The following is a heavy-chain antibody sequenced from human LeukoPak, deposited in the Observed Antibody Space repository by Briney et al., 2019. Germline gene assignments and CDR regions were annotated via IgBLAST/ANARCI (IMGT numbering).Heavy chain of an antibody. CDR1: GGSISSGGYY. D-gene: IGHD2-15*01. Sequence: ASETLSLTCTVSGGSISSGGYYWSWIRQHPGKGLEWIGYIYYSGSTYYNPSLKSRVTISVDTSKNQFSLKLSSVTAADTAVYYCARAGVVVAPTGFDPWGQGTLVTVSS. CDR3: ARAGVVVAPTGFDP. J-gene: IGHJ5*02. CDR2: IYYSGST. V-gene: IGHV4-31*03.